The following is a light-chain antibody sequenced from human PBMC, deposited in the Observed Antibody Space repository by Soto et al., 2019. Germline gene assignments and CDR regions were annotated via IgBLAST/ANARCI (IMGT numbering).Light chain of an antibody. V-gene: IGKV3-20*01. CDR3: QQYGSSPYT. Sequence: EIVLTQSPGTLSLSPGERATLSCRASQSVNNNYLGWYQQKPGQAPRLLINGASSRATGISDRFSGSGSGTDFTLTISRVEPEDFAVYYCQQYGSSPYTFGQGTKLEIK. J-gene: IGKJ2*01. CDR1: QSVNNNY. CDR2: GAS.